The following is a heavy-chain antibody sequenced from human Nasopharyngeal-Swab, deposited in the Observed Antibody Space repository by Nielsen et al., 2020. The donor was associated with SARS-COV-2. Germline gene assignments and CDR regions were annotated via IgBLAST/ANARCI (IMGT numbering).Heavy chain of an antibody. CDR1: GFTFNSYA. D-gene: IGHD6-13*01. V-gene: IGHV3-23*01. J-gene: IGHJ4*02. Sequence: GGSLRLSCAASGFTFNSYAMSWVRQAPGKGLEWVSIISGSGDTTYYADSVKGRFTISRDNSKNTVYLQMDSLRAEDAAIYYCAKDMAAGYFFDFWGQGTLVTVSS. CDR3: AKDMAAGYFFDF. CDR2: ISGSGDTT.